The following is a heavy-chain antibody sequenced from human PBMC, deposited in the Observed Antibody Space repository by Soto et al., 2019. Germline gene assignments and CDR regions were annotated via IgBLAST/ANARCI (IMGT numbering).Heavy chain of an antibody. CDR3: ARGNLPPYGMEV. J-gene: IGHJ6*02. CDR2: INHSGSN. Sequence: SETLSLTCAVYGGSFSGYYWSWIRQPPGKGREGIGGINHSGSNNYNPSLKSRVTISVDQSKKQFSMKLRSVTAADTDVYYCARGNLPPYGMEVWDQGPTVT. V-gene: IGHV4-34*01. CDR1: GGSFSGYY.